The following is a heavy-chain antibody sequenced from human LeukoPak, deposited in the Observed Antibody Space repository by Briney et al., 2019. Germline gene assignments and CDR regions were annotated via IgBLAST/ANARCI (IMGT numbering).Heavy chain of an antibody. J-gene: IGHJ6*03. CDR1: GGSISSSNW. CDR2: IYHSGGT. CDR3: ARADLTNSGYDTYYYYYYMDV. Sequence: SETLSLTCAVSGGSISSSNWWRWVRQPPGKGLEWIGEIYHSGGTNYNPSLKSRVTISVDKSMNQFSLRLSSVTAADTAVYYCARADLTNSGYDTYYYYYYMDVWGKGTTVTVSS. D-gene: IGHD5-12*01. V-gene: IGHV4-4*02.